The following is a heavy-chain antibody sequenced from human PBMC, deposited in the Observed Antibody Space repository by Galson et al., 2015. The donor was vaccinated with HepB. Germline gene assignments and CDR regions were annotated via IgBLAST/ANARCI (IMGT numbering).Heavy chain of an antibody. J-gene: IGHJ4*02. CDR3: ARARGATDYFDY. CDR2: IGTAGDT. V-gene: IGHV3-13*04. D-gene: IGHD1-26*01. CDR1: GFTFSSYD. Sequence: SLRLSCAASGFTFSSYDMHWVRQATGKGLEWVSAIGTAGDTYYPGSVKGRFTISRENAKNSLYLQMNSLRAGDTAVYYCARARGATDYFDYWGQGTLVTVSS.